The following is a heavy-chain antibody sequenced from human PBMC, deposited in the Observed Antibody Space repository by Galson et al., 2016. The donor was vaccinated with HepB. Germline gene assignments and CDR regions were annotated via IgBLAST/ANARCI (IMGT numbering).Heavy chain of an antibody. J-gene: IGHJ4*02. Sequence: SLRLSCAASGFPLRSYAMSWVRQAPGKGLEWVSAISASGGNTYYADSVMGRFTISRDNSKNTLSLQMNSLRAEDTAVYYCARESRMVRGVITYFFDYWGQGTLVTVSS. CDR1: GFPLRSYA. D-gene: IGHD3-10*01. V-gene: IGHV3-23*01. CDR3: ARESRMVRGVITYFFDY. CDR2: ISASGGNT.